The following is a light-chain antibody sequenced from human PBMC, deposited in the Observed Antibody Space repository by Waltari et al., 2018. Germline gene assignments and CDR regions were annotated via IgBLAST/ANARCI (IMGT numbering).Light chain of an antibody. V-gene: IGKV3-11*01. CDR1: QSVSNY. Sequence: EIVLTQSPATLSLSPGERATLSCRASQSVSNYLAWYQQHSGQAPRLLVDDASNGATGIPARFSGGGSGTDFTLTSSGLGPEDFAVYYCQQSSSWPRTFGQGTELEI. CDR3: QQSSSWPRT. CDR2: DAS. J-gene: IGKJ2*01.